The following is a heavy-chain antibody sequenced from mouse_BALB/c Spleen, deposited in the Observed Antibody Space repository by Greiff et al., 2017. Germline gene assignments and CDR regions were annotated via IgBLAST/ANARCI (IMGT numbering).Heavy chain of an antibody. V-gene: IGHV3-1*02. D-gene: IGHD1-1*01. CDR2: IHYSGST. Sequence: VQLKESGPDLVKPSQSLSLTCTVTGYSITSGYSWHWIRQFPGNKLEWMGYIHYSGSTNYNPSLKSRISITRDTSKNQFFLQLNSVTTEDTATYYCARWDPYYYGSSYFDYWGQGTTLTVSS. CDR1: GYSITSGYS. CDR3: ARWDPYYYGSSYFDY. J-gene: IGHJ2*01.